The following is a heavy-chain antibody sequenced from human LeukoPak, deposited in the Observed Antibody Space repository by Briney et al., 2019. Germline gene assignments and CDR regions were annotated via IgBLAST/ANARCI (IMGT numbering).Heavy chain of an antibody. V-gene: IGHV3-33*01. CDR1: GFTFSSYG. D-gene: IGHD2-15*01. CDR3: ARDLAEVMVAATHGYYYYGMDV. Sequence: PGGSLRLSCAASGFTFSSYGMPWVRQAPGKGLEWVAVIWYDGSNKYYADSVKGRFTISRDNSKNTLYLQMNSLRAEDTAVYYCARDLAEVMVAATHGYYYYGMDVWGQGTTVTVSS. J-gene: IGHJ6*02. CDR2: IWYDGSNK.